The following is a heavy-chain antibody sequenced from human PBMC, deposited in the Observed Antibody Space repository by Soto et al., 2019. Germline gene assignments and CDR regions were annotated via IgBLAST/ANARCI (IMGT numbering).Heavy chain of an antibody. CDR1: GFNFKKFA. CDR2: ISCCGGST. D-gene: IGHD6-19*01. CDR3: AKADGEQWLIHHLDN. J-gene: IGHJ4*02. Sequence: EVQLLESGGGVVQPGGSLRLSCEASGFNFKKFAMGWVRQAPGEGLEWVSGISCCGGSTSYADSVKGRFSLARDDSKNTLSLQLNSLRVEDTARYYCAKADGEQWLIHHLDNWGQGTLVTVS. V-gene: IGHV3-23*01.